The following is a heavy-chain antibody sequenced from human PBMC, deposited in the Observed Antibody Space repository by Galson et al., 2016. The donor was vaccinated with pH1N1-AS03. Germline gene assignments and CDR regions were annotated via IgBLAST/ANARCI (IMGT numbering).Heavy chain of an antibody. Sequence: SVKVSCKAPGGTFSNYAISWVRQAPGQGLEWMGGIIPILGRSNYAQRFQGRASIKADKSTTTAYMELSSLITEDTAIYFCAWGSFDWTHPLDYWGQGTQLTVSS. CDR1: GGTFSNYA. CDR2: IIPILGRS. CDR3: AWGSFDWTHPLDY. D-gene: IGHD3-9*01. V-gene: IGHV1-69*10. J-gene: IGHJ4*02.